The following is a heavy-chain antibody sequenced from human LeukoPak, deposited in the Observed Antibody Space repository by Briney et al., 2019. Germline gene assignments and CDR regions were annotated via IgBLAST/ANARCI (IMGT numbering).Heavy chain of an antibody. Sequence: ASVKVSCKASGYTFINYFISWVRQAPGQGLEWMGWISAYNGNTDYAQKLQDRVAMTTDTSTSTAYMELRSLRSDDTAVYYCARRSGFGEDLPHDAFDIWGQGTMVTVSS. D-gene: IGHD3-10*01. CDR3: ARRSGFGEDLPHDAFDI. J-gene: IGHJ3*02. CDR1: GYTFINYF. V-gene: IGHV1-18*01. CDR2: ISAYNGNT.